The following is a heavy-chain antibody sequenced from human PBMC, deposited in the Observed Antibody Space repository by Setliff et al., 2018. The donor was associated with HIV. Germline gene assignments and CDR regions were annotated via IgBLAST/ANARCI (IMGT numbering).Heavy chain of an antibody. CDR3: VRHNPTMVTDGYDI. D-gene: IGHD2-21*02. Sequence: SQTLSLTCTVSGGSTTSSTYYWGWIRQPPGRGLEWIGSVSYSGRTYYNPSLKSRVTISIDTSKNQFSLNLSSVTAADTAVYYCVRHNPTMVTDGYDIWGQGTKVTVSS. J-gene: IGHJ3*02. CDR1: GGSTTSSTYY. CDR2: VSYSGRT. V-gene: IGHV4-39*01.